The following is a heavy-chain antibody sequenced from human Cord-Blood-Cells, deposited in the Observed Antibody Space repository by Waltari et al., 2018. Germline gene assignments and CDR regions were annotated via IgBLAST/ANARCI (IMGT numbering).Heavy chain of an antibody. CDR1: GGSISSSSYY. CDR2: IYYSGRT. V-gene: IGHV4-39*01. Sequence: QLQLQESGPGLVKPSETLSLTCTVSGGSISSSSYYWGWIRQPPGKGLEWIGSIYYSGRTYYNPSLKSRVTISVDTSKNQFSLKLSSVTAADTAVYYCARVLGFPHYYYYMDVWGKGTTVTVSS. J-gene: IGHJ6*03. CDR3: ARVLGFPHYYYYMDV.